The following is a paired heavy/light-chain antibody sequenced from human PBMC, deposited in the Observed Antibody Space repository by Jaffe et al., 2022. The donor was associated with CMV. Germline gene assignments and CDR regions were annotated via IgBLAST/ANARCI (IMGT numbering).Light chain of an antibody. CDR1: HSLLSSSNSRNN. Sequence: DIVMTQSPDSLALSLGERATINCKSSHSLLSSSNSRNNLTWYQQKLGQPPKVLIYWASNRESGVPDRFSGSGSGTDFTLTINSLQAEDVAVYYCQQYYSSPRTFGQGTRVEIK. CDR3: QQYYSSPRT. CDR2: WAS. J-gene: IGKJ1*01. V-gene: IGKV4-1*01.
Heavy chain of an antibody. J-gene: IGHJ4*02. CDR2: IYHSGST. V-gene: IGHV4-4*02. D-gene: IGHD3-10*01. CDR3: ARDSTSGSHFDS. Sequence: QVLLEESGPGLVKPSGTLSLTCDVSGGSVSSNNWWIWVRQTPMKGLEWIGQIYHSGSTDYNPSLESRVIISIDKSQNQFSLTLTSVTAADTAVYYCARDSTSGSHFDSWGQGTLVTVSS. CDR1: GGSVSSNNW.